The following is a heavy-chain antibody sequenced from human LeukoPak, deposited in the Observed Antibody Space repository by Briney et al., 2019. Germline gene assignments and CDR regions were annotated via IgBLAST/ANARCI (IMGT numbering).Heavy chain of an antibody. CDR3: KSGGAAPGSFDN. Sequence: QCWGSLRLSCAASGFTFSDYWMSWMRQAPGKGLEWVANIKYDGDEEYYVDSVKGRFTISRDNAKNSLYLQLNSLRVEDTAVYYCKSGGAAPGSFDNWGQGTLVTVSP. D-gene: IGHD6-13*01. CDR1: GFTFSDYW. V-gene: IGHV3-7*01. J-gene: IGHJ4*02. CDR2: IKYDGDEE.